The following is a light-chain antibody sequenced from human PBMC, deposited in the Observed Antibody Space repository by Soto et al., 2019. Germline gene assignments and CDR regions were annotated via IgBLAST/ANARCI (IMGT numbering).Light chain of an antibody. J-gene: IGKJ2*01. CDR1: QSVLYSSNNKNY. V-gene: IGKV4-1*01. CDR2: WAS. Sequence: DIVMTQSPDSLTVSLGERATINCKSSQSVLYSSNNKNYLAWYQQKPGQPPKLLIYWASTRESRVPDRFSGSGSGTDFTLTISSLQAEDVTVYYCQQYYSPQYTFGQGTKLEIK. CDR3: QQYYSPQYT.